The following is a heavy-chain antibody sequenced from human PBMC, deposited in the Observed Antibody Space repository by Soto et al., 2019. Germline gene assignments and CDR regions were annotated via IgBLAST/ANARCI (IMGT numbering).Heavy chain of an antibody. CDR1: GGSISSYY. J-gene: IGHJ4*02. CDR3: ARSSRRIAAAGPYFDY. V-gene: IGHV4-59*08. D-gene: IGHD6-13*01. Sequence: PSETLSLTCTVSGGSISSYYWSWIRQPPGKGLEWIGYIYYSGSTNYNPSLKSRVTISVDTSKNQFSLKLSSVTAADTAVYYCARSSRRIAAAGPYFDYWGQGTLVTVSS. CDR2: IYYSGST.